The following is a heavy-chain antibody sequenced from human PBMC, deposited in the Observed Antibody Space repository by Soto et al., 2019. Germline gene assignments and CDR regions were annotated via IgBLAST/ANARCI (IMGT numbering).Heavy chain of an antibody. CDR2: IYHSGGT. V-gene: IGHV4-4*02. CDR3: ARAGAAAMGWFDP. D-gene: IGHD2-2*01. CDR1: GGSISSSNW. Sequence: PSETLSLTCAVSGGSISSSNWWSWVRQPPGKGLEWIGEIYHSGGTNYNPSLKSRVTISVDKSKNQFSLKLSSVTAADTAVYYCARAGAAAMGWFDPWGQGTLVTVSS. J-gene: IGHJ5*02.